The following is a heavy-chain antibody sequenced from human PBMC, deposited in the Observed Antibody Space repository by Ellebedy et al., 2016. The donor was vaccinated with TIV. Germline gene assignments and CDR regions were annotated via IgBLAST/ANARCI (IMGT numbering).Heavy chain of an antibody. J-gene: IGHJ5*02. D-gene: IGHD6-19*01. CDR3: ARVWSSGWYRWGWFDP. CDR2: INHCGST. Sequence: SETLSLTXAVYGGSFSGYYCSWIRQPPGKGLEWIGEINHCGSTNYNPSLKSRVNISVDTSKNQFSLKLSSVTAADTAVYYCARVWSSGWYRWGWFDPWGQGTLVTVSS. CDR1: GGSFSGYY. V-gene: IGHV4-34*01.